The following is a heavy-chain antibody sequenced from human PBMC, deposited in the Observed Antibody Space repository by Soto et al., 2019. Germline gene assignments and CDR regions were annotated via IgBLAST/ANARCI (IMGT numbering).Heavy chain of an antibody. D-gene: IGHD5-12*01. V-gene: IGHV3-23*01. CDR1: GFTFSSYD. CDR3: AKDPWGRRDGYNRDS. CDR2: ISASGGST. J-gene: IGHJ4*02. Sequence: EVQLLESGGGRVQPGGSLRLSCAASGFTFSSYDMSWVRQAPGKGLEWVSAISASGGSTYYADSVKGRFTISRDNSKNTLYLQMNSLRAEDTAVYYCAKDPWGRRDGYNRDSWGQGTLVTVSS.